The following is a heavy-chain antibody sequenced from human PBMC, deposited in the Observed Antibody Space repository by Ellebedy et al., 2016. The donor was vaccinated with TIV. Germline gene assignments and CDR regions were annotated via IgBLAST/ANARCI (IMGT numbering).Heavy chain of an antibody. V-gene: IGHV1-46*01. J-gene: IGHJ4*02. CDR2: INARGGGA. Sequence: AASVKVSCKASGYTFTTYYMHWVRQAPGQGLEWMGVINARGGGASYAQKFQGRVTMTRDTSTRTVYMELSSLRSEDTAVYYCARGDGHYYEGYFDFWGQGTLVTVSS. CDR3: ARGDGHYYEGYFDF. D-gene: IGHD3-22*01. CDR1: GYTFTTYY.